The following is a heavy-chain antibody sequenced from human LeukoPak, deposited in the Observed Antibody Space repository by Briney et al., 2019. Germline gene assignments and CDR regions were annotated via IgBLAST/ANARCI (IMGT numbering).Heavy chain of an antibody. Sequence: GGSLRLSCAASGFTFDDYAMHWVRQAPGKGLEWVSGISWNSDTIAYADSVKGRFTISRDNAKNSLYLQMNSLRAEDTALYYCAIGPAAAYYYFDYWGQGTLVTVSS. CDR1: GFTFDDYA. V-gene: IGHV3-9*01. CDR3: AIGPAAAYYYFDY. D-gene: IGHD2-2*01. J-gene: IGHJ4*02. CDR2: ISWNSDTI.